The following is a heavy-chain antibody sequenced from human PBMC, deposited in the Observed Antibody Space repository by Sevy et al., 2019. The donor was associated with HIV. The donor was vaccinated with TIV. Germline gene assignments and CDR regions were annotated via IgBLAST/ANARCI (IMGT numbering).Heavy chain of an antibody. Sequence: SETLSLTCTVSGGSITSLYWNWIRQPPGKGLEWIANIYYNGHVNYNPSLKSRVTLSLDTSKIQFSLRLSSVTAADTAMYYCAGENAWGRGYSWGQRILVTVSS. CDR2: IYYNGHV. CDR3: AGENAWGRGYS. D-gene: IGHD1-26*01. CDR1: GGSITSLY. J-gene: IGHJ4*02. V-gene: IGHV4-59*11.